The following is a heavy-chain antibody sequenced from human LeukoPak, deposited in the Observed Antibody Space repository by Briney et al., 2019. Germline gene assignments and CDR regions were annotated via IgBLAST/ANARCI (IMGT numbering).Heavy chain of an antibody. CDR3: VRDRDWGAFDV. CDR1: GFTFSSYA. J-gene: IGHJ3*01. CDR2: ISPTGDIT. Sequence: PSGGSLRLSCAASGFTFSSYAMSWVRQAPGKGLEWVSGISPTGDITYYADSVMGRFTISRDNPKSTVYLQMNSLRVEDTAVYYCVRDRDWGAFDVWGQVTMVTVSS. D-gene: IGHD3/OR15-3a*01. V-gene: IGHV3-23*01.